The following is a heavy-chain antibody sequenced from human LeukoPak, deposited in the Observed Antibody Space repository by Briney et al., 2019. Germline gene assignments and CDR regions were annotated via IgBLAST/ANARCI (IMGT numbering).Heavy chain of an antibody. CDR2: IRSKAYGGTT. V-gene: IGHV3-49*03. D-gene: IGHD3-22*01. Sequence: PGGSLRLSCTASGFTFGDYAMSWFRQAPGKGLEWVGFIRSKAYGGTTEYAASVKGRFTISRDDSKSIAYLQMNSLKTEDTAVYYCTRVAVPYYYDSSGYYVDYWGQGTLVIVSS. J-gene: IGHJ4*02. CDR3: TRVAVPYYYDSSGYYVDY. CDR1: GFTFGDYA.